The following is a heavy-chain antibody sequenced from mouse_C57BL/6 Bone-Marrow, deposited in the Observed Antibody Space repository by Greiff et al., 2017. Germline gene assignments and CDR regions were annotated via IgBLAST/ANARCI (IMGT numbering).Heavy chain of an antibody. CDR3: ARNWSNRYYAMDY. D-gene: IGHD2-5*01. Sequence: QVQLQQSGPGLVQPSQSLSITCTVSGFSLTSSGVHWVRQSPGKCLEWLGVIWRGGSTDYNAAFISRLSISKDNSKSQVFFKMNSLQADDTAIYYCARNWSNRYYAMDYWGQGTSVTVSS. J-gene: IGHJ4*01. V-gene: IGHV2-2*01. CDR2: IWRGGST. CDR1: GFSLTSSG.